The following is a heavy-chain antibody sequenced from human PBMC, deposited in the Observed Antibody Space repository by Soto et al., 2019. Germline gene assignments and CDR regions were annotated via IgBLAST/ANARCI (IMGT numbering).Heavy chain of an antibody. CDR3: ARVIILSSSSSGWFDP. CDR1: GGSISSSNW. Sequence: PSETLSLTCAVSGGSISSSNWWGWVRQPPGKGLEWIGEIYHSGSTNYNPSLKSRVTISVDKSKNQFSLKLSSVTAADTAVYYCARVIILSSSSSGWFDPWGQGTLVTVPQ. V-gene: IGHV4-4*02. CDR2: IYHSGST. D-gene: IGHD6-6*01. J-gene: IGHJ5*02.